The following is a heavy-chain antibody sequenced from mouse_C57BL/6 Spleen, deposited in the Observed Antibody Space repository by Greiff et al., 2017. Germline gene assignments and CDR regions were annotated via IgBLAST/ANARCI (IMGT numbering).Heavy chain of an antibody. CDR1: GFTFSDYY. CDR3: ARENWDEGARDYAMDY. V-gene: IGHV5-16*01. CDR2: INYDGSST. J-gene: IGHJ4*01. Sequence: EVKLVESEGGLVQPGSSMKLSCTASGFTFSDYYMAWVRQVPEKGLEWVANINYDGSSTYYLDSLKSRFIISRDNAKNILYLQMSSLKSEDTATYYCARENWDEGARDYAMDYWGQGTSVTVSS. D-gene: IGHD4-1*01.